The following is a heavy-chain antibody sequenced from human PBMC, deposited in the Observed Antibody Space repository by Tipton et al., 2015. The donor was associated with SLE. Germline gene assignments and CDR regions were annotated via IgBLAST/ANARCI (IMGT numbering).Heavy chain of an antibody. D-gene: IGHD4-17*01. J-gene: IGHJ4*02. CDR1: GFTFSSYA. CDR3: AKAKVYLVNYGDYVADY. CDR2: ISGSGGST. Sequence: SLRLSCAASGFTFSSYAMSWVRQAPGKGLEWVSAISGSGGSTYYADSVKGRFTISRDNSKNTLYLQMNSLRAEDTAVYYCAKAKVYLVNYGDYVADYWGQGTLVAVSS. V-gene: IGHV3-23*01.